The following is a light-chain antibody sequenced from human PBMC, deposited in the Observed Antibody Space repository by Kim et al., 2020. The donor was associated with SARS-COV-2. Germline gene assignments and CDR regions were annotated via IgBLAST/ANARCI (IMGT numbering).Light chain of an antibody. CDR2: YDS. J-gene: IGLJ1*01. V-gene: IGLV3-21*04. Sequence: APGKTARITCGGNNIGSKSVPWYQQKPGQAPVLVIYYDSDRPSGIPERFSGSNSGNTATLTISRVEAGDEADYYCQVWDSSSDVYVFGTGTKVTVL. CDR3: QVWDSSSDVYV. CDR1: NIGSKS.